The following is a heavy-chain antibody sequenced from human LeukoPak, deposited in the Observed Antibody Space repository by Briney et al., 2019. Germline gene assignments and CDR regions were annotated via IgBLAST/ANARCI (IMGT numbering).Heavy chain of an antibody. D-gene: IGHD2/OR15-2a*01. J-gene: IGHJ4*02. Sequence: SETLSLTCTVSDGSISSYYWSWIRQPPAKGLEWMGYVYYSGSTNYNPSLTSRVTISVDTSKNQFSLKLSSMTAADTAVYYCASSPGFFFAFPPYFDYWGQGTLVTVSS. CDR3: ASSPGFFFAFPPYFDY. V-gene: IGHV4-59*08. CDR1: DGSISSYY. CDR2: VYYSGST.